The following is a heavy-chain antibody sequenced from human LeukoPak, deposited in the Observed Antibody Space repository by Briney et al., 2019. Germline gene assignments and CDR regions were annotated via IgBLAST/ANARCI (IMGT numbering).Heavy chain of an antibody. J-gene: IGHJ6*02. CDR2: IYSGGST. CDR3: ARENGSGSYYGLYYYGMDV. V-gene: IGHV3-53*04. CDR1: GFTVSSNY. Sequence: GGSLRLSCAASGFTVSSNYMSWVRQAPGKGLEWVSVIYSGGSTYYADSVKGRFTISRHNSKNTLYLQMNSLRAEDTAVYYCARENGSGSYYGLYYYGMDVWGQGNPGHRLL. D-gene: IGHD3-10*01.